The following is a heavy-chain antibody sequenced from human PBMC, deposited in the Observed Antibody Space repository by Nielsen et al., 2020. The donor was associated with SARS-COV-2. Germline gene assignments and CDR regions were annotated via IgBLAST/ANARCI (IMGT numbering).Heavy chain of an antibody. CDR1: GFIFDSYG. J-gene: IGHJ4*02. V-gene: IGHV3-30*02. D-gene: IGHD6-19*01. CDR3: AKDLSGWFGYFDS. CDR2: IWFDGSDK. Sequence: GESLKISCVASGFIFDSYGMHWVRQTPGKGLEWVAFIWFDGSDKYYGDSVKGRFTISRDNFMNTLSLQMNNLRAEDTAVYYCAKDLSGWFGYFDSWGQGTPVIVSS.